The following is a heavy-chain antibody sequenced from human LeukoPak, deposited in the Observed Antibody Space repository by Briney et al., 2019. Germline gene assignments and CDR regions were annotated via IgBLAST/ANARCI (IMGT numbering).Heavy chain of an antibody. V-gene: IGHV3-23*01. J-gene: IGHJ4*02. CDR3: AKDRRYSYARSWGLDY. Sequence: PGGSLRLSCAASGFTFSSYAMSWVRQAPGKGLEWVSAISGSGGSTYYADSVKGRFTISRDNSKNTLYLQMNSLRAEDTAVYYCAKDRRYSYARSWGLDYWGQGTLVTVSS. CDR1: GFTFSSYA. D-gene: IGHD5-18*01. CDR2: ISGSGGST.